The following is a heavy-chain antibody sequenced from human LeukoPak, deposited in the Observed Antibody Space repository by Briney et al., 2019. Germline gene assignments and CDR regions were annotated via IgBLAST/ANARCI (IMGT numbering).Heavy chain of an antibody. CDR3: ARRKVTYYYGSGNSGYMDV. D-gene: IGHD3-10*01. J-gene: IGHJ6*03. Sequence: PSETLSLTCTVSGGSISSYYWSWIRQPPGKGLEWIGYINYSGSTNYNPSLKSRVTISVDTSKNRFSLKLSSVTAADTAVYYCARRKVTYYYGSGNSGYMDVWGKGTTVTVSS. CDR2: INYSGST. CDR1: GGSISSYY. V-gene: IGHV4-59*12.